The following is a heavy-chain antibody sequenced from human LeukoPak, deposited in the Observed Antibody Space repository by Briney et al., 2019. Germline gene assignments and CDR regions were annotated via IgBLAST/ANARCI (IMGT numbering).Heavy chain of an antibody. Sequence: ASVKVSCKASGYTFTGYYMHWVRQAPGQGLEWMGWINTNTGNPTYAQGFTGRFVFSLDTSVSTAYLQISSLKAEDTAVYYCARAENNRIAARPGGDYWGQGTLVTVSS. CDR3: ARAENNRIAARPGGDY. D-gene: IGHD6-6*01. V-gene: IGHV7-4-1*02. CDR1: GYTFTGYY. J-gene: IGHJ4*02. CDR2: INTNTGNP.